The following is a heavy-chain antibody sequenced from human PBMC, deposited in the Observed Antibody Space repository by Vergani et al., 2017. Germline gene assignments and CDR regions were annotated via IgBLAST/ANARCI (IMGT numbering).Heavy chain of an antibody. J-gene: IGHJ5*02. Sequence: QVQLVQSGAEVKKPGASVKVSCKASGYTFTSYAMHWVRQAPGQRLEWMGWINAGNGNTKYSQKFQGRVTITRDTSASTAYMELSSLRSEDTAVYYCARAGIRKGQQLVFGWFDPWGQGTLVTVSS. CDR2: INAGNGNT. V-gene: IGHV1-3*01. CDR1: GYTFTSYA. CDR3: ARAGIRKGQQLVFGWFDP. D-gene: IGHD6-13*01.